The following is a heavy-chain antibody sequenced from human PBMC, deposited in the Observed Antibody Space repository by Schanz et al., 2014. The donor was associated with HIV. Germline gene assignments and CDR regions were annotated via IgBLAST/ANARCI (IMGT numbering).Heavy chain of an antibody. CDR1: GFTFSSYG. Sequence: QVQLVESGGGGVQPGRSLRLSCAASGFTFSSYGMPWVRQAPGKGLEGVAVIWYDGSNKYYADSVKGRFTISRDNSKNTLYLQMNSLRAEDTAVYYCARDWRPNYDFWSGSIGVIGMDVWGQGTTVTVSS. D-gene: IGHD3-3*01. CDR2: IWYDGSNK. J-gene: IGHJ6*02. V-gene: IGHV3-33*01. CDR3: ARDWRPNYDFWSGSIGVIGMDV.